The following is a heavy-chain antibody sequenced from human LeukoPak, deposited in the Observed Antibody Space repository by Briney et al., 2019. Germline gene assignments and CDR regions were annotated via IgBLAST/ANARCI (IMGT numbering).Heavy chain of an antibody. Sequence: PGGSLRLSCAASGFSFSSYWMQWVRQAPGKGLVWVSRINSDGSITTYADSVKGRFTISRDNAKHTLYLQMNSLRAEDTAVYYCARELWAAGDYWGQGTLVTVLS. V-gene: IGHV3-74*01. J-gene: IGHJ4*02. CDR3: ARELWAAGDY. CDR1: GFSFSSYW. CDR2: INSDGSIT. D-gene: IGHD6-13*01.